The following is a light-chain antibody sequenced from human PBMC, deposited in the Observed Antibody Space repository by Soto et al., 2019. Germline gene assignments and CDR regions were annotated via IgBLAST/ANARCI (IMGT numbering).Light chain of an antibody. CDR2: YDD. V-gene: IGLV1-36*01. J-gene: IGLJ2*01. Sequence: QSVLIQPPSVSGAPGQTVTISCSGSSSNIGGNAFTWYQQVPGKAPRLLIYYDDLLPSGVSDRFSGSKSGTSASLAISGLQPEDEADYYCAARDDRLNGRVFGGGTKLTVL. CDR1: SSNIGGNA. CDR3: AARDDRLNGRV.